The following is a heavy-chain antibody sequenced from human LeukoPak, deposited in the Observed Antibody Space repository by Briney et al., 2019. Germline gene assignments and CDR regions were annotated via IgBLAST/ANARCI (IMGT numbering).Heavy chain of an antibody. CDR3: AIGGTMVRGGTFDY. Sequence: GGSLRLSCAASGFTFSSYTMNWVRQAPGKGLEWVSYISSGSNTIYYAGSVKGRFTISRDNTKNSLYLQMNSLRAEDTAVYYCAIGGTMVRGGTFDYWGRGTLVTVSS. J-gene: IGHJ4*02. CDR2: ISSGSNTI. CDR1: GFTFSSYT. V-gene: IGHV3-48*04. D-gene: IGHD3-10*01.